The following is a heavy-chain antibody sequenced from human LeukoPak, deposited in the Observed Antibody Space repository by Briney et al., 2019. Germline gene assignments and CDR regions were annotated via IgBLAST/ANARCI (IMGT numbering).Heavy chain of an antibody. CDR3: TRDALFGSGRTHLDF. J-gene: IGHJ4*02. V-gene: IGHV3-7*04. Sequence: GGSLRLSCAASEFXFNRYWMSWVRQAPGKGLQWVANIKQDGSEAHYVGSVKGRFTISRDNAKNSLSLQMNSLNVDDTGVYFCTRDALFGSGRTHLDFWSQGTLVSVSS. D-gene: IGHD3-10*01. CDR2: IKQDGSEA. CDR1: EFXFNRYW.